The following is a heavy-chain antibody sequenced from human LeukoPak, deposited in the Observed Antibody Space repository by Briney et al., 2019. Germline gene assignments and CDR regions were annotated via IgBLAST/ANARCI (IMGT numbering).Heavy chain of an antibody. Sequence: GGSLRLSCAASGFIFSSYAMSWVRQPPGKGLEWVSAISGSGGSTYYAASVKGRFTISRDNSKNTLYLQMNSLRAEDTAVYYCAKVVGPSQLVLGWFDPWGQGTLVTVSS. V-gene: IGHV3-23*01. CDR2: ISGSGGST. D-gene: IGHD6-6*01. J-gene: IGHJ5*02. CDR1: GFIFSSYA. CDR3: AKVVGPSQLVLGWFDP.